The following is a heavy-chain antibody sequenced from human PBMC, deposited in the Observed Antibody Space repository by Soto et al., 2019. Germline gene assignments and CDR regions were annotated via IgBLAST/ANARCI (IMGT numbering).Heavy chain of an antibody. Sequence: SETLSLTCAVSGGSITSGGYSWGWIRQPPGQGLEWIGYMYYSGSTNYNPSLKSRVTISVDTSKNQFSLKLSSVTAADTAVYYCARDKRSVYDFYYGMDVWGQGTTVTVSS. CDR1: GGSITSGGYS. J-gene: IGHJ6*02. D-gene: IGHD3-3*01. CDR2: MYYSGST. CDR3: ARDKRSVYDFYYGMDV. V-gene: IGHV4-61*08.